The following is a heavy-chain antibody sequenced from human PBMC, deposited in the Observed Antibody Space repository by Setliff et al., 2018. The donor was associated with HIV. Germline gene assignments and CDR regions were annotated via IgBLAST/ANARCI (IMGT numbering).Heavy chain of an antibody. D-gene: IGHD3-9*01. V-gene: IGHV4-38-2*02. CDR3: ARDQSDYNVLTGFGDFDY. CDR2: IYHSGGA. Sequence: SETLSLTCAVSGYSISSGYYWGWIRQPPGRGLEWIGNIYHSGGAHYNPSLRSRVSISLDTSKNLFSLSLTSVTAADTGMYYCARDQSDYNVLTGFGDFDYWGHGTLVTVSS. CDR1: GYSISSGYY. J-gene: IGHJ4*01.